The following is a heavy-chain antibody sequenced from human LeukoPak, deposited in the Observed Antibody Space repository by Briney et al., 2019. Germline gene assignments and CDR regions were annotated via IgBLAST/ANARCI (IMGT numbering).Heavy chain of an antibody. CDR3: LTNGDYEKYY. CDR2: INSDESSI. D-gene: IGHD2-8*01. J-gene: IGHJ4*02. CDR1: GFTFSSYW. V-gene: IGHV3-74*01. Sequence: GGSLRLSCAASGFTFSSYWMYWVRQAPGKGLVWVSRINSDESSISYADSVKGRFTISRDNAKNTLYLQMNSLRAEDTAVYYCLTNGDYEKYYWGQGTLVTVSS.